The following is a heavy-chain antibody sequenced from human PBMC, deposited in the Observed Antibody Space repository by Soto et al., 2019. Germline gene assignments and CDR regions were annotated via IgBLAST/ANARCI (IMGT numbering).Heavy chain of an antibody. J-gene: IGHJ6*02. Sequence: GGSLRLSCAASGFTFSDYYMSWIRQAPGKGLERVSYISSSGSTIYYADSVKGRFTISRDNAKNSLYLQMNSLRAVDIAVYYCARAEQQLMDVWGQGTTVTVSS. CDR1: GFTFSDYY. D-gene: IGHD6-13*01. V-gene: IGHV3-11*01. CDR2: ISSSGSTI. CDR3: ARAEQQLMDV.